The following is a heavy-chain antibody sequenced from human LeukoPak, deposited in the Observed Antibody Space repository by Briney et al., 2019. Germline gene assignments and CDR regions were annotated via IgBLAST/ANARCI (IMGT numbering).Heavy chain of an antibody. CDR1: GFTFNAYW. J-gene: IGHJ4*02. V-gene: IGHV3-74*01. D-gene: IGHD1-1*01. CDR3: ARRTVTGTYDY. Sequence: GGSLRLSCAASGFTFNAYWMHWVRQVPGKGLLWVSRINTDGSSTDYADSVKGRFTTSRDNAKNTLYLQMDSLRAEDTAVYYCARRTVTGTYDYWGQGTLATAS. CDR2: INTDGSST.